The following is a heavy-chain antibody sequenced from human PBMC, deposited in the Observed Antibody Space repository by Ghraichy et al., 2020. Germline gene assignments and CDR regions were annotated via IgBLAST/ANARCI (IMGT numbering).Heavy chain of an antibody. V-gene: IGHV3-23*01. Sequence: GGSLRLSCATSGFSFSSYAMTWVRQAPGKGLEWVSAISGSGSSTFYPDSVKGRFTISRDNSKNTLYLQMNSLRAEDTAVYYCAKVRSPYYYSYGMDFWGLGTTVTVS. CDR3: AKVRSPYYYSYGMDF. CDR2: ISGSGSST. D-gene: IGHD3-10*01. J-gene: IGHJ6*02. CDR1: GFSFSSYA.